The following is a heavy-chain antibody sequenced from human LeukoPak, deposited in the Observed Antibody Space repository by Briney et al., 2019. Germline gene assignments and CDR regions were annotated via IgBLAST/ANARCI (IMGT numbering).Heavy chain of an antibody. CDR1: GYTFTGYY. CDR3: ARSVVPAAASWFDS. V-gene: IGHV1-2*02. J-gene: IGHJ5*01. D-gene: IGHD2-2*01. CDR2: INPNSGGT. Sequence: ALVKVSCKASGYTFTGYYMHWVRQAPGQGLEWMGWINPNSGGTNYAQKFQGRVTMTRDTSISTAYMELSRLRPDDTAVYYCARSVVPAAASWFDSWGQGTLVTVSS.